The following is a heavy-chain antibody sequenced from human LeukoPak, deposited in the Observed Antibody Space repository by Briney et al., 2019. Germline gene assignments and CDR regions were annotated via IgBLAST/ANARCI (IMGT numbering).Heavy chain of an antibody. D-gene: IGHD1/OR15-1a*01. Sequence: SETLSLTCTVSGGSISSYYWSWIRQPPGKGLEWIGYIYYSGSTNYNPSLKSRVTISVDTSKNQFSLKLSSVTVADTAVYYCARSTILRGAHYGMDVWGQGTTVTVSS. V-gene: IGHV4-59*01. CDR1: GGSISSYY. CDR2: IYYSGST. J-gene: IGHJ6*02. CDR3: ARSTILRGAHYGMDV.